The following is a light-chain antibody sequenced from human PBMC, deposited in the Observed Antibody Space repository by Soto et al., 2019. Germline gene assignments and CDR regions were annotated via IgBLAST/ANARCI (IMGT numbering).Light chain of an antibody. Sequence: QSALTQPASVSGSPGQSITISCTGTSSDVGAYNYVSWYQQYPGKAPKLMIYEVNTRPSGVSNRFSGSKSDNTASLAISGLQAGDEADYYCCSFTSSNTWVFGGGTKVTVL. CDR3: CSFTSSNTWV. CDR2: EVN. CDR1: SSDVGAYNY. J-gene: IGLJ3*02. V-gene: IGLV2-14*01.